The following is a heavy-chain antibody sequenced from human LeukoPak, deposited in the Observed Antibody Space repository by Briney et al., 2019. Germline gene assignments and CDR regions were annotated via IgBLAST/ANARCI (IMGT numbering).Heavy chain of an antibody. J-gene: IGHJ4*02. Sequence: PSETLSLTCAVYGGSFSGYYWSWIRQPPGKGLEWIGEINHSGSTNYNPSLKSRVTISVDTSKNQFSLKLSSVTAADTAVYYCARVGYSYGDYWGQGTLVTVSS. CDR1: GGSFSGYY. V-gene: IGHV4-34*01. CDR2: INHSGST. CDR3: ARVGYSYGDY. D-gene: IGHD5-18*01.